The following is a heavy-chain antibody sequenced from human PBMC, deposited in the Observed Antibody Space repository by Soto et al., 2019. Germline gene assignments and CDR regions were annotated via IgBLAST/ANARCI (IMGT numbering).Heavy chain of an antibody. CDR3: ATQGYYDSSGYYYWYFDL. CDR2: IYYSGST. D-gene: IGHD3-22*01. CDR1: GGSSSSYY. J-gene: IGHJ2*01. V-gene: IGHV4-59*08. Sequence: SETLSLTCTVSGGSSSSYYWSWIRQPPGKGLEWIGYIYYSGSTNYNPSLKSRVTISVDTSKNQFSLKLSSVTAADTAVYYCATQGYYDSSGYYYWYFDLWGRGTLVTVSS.